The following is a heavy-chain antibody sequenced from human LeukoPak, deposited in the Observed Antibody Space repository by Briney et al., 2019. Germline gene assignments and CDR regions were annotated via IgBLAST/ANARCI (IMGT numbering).Heavy chain of an antibody. V-gene: IGHV5-51*01. CDR2: IYPGDSDT. CDR1: GYSFTSYW. J-gene: IGHJ4*02. CDR3: ARRAAALPFDY. D-gene: IGHD6-13*01. Sequence: ASLQISCKGSGYSFTSYWIGWVRQLPGKGLEWMGIIYPGDSDTRYSPSFQGQVTISADKSISTAYLQWSSLKASDTAMYYCARRAAALPFDYWGQGTLVTVSS.